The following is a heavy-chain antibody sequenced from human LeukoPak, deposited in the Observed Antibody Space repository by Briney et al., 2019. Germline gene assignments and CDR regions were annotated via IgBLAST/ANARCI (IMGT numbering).Heavy chain of an antibody. CDR1: GYSFTSYW. CDR2: IYPGDSDT. D-gene: IGHD3/OR15-3a*01. J-gene: IGHJ3*02. V-gene: IGHV5-51*01. CDR3: ASKGWLLDPTGDAFDI. Sequence: GESLKISCKGSGYSFTSYWIAWVRQMPGKGLEWMGIIYPGDSDTRYSPSFQGQVTISADKSISTAYLQWSSLKASDTAMYYCASKGWLLDPTGDAFDIWGQGTMVTVSS.